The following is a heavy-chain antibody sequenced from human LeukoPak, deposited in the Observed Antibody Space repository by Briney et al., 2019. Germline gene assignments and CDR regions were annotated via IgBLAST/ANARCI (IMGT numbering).Heavy chain of an antibody. CDR1: GFSFSSYT. V-gene: IGHV3-30*04. Sequence: GGSLRLSCAGSGFSFSSYTMPWVRQAPGKGLEWVAIISYDGTNEYYADSVKGRFTISRDNSKNTLYLQVNSLRAEDTAVYYCATDIKWLGRYYYYVLDVWGQGTTVTVSS. D-gene: IGHD6-19*01. CDR2: ISYDGTNE. J-gene: IGHJ6*02. CDR3: ATDIKWLGRYYYYVLDV.